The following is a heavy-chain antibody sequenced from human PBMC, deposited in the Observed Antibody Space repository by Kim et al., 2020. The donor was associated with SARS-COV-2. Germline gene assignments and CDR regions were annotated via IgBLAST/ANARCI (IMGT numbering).Heavy chain of an antibody. CDR1: GFTFSSYS. Sequence: GGSLRLSCAASGFTFSSYSMNWVRQAPGKGLEWVSSISSSSSYIYYADSVKGRFTISRDNAKNSLYLQMNSLRAEDTAVYYCARDLGVATRPLYFDYWGQGTLVTVSS. CDR2: ISSSSSYI. J-gene: IGHJ4*02. CDR3: ARDLGVATRPLYFDY. V-gene: IGHV3-21*01. D-gene: IGHD5-12*01.